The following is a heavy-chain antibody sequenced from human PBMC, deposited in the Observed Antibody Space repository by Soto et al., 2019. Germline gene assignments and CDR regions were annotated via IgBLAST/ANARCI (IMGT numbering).Heavy chain of an antibody. Sequence: ASVKVSCKASGYTFTSYGISWVRQAPGQGLEWMGWISAYNGNTNYAQKLQGRVTMTIDTSTSTAYMELRSLRSDDTAVYYCARGDYNIFTGSPGHNWGQGTLVTVSS. D-gene: IGHD3-9*01. J-gene: IGHJ4*02. CDR2: ISAYNGNT. CDR1: GYTFTSYG. CDR3: ARGDYNIFTGSPGHN. V-gene: IGHV1-18*01.